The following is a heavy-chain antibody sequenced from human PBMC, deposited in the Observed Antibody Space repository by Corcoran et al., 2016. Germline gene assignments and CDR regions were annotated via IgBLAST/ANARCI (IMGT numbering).Heavy chain of an antibody. Sequence: VQLVESGGGSVPPGGSLRLSCAASGFTFSRYWMPWVRQAPGKGLEWVANINQDGSQKYSVDSVKGRFTISRDNAKNSVFLQMNSLGAEDTAFYYGARIGYSSASLDYWGQGTRVTGSS. CDR2: INQDGSQK. J-gene: IGHJ4*02. CDR1: GFTFSRYW. CDR3: ARIGYSSASLDY. V-gene: IGHV3-7*01. D-gene: IGHD5-12*01.